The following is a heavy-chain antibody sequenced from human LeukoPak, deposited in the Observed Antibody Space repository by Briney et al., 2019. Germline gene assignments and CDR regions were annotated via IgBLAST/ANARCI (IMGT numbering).Heavy chain of an antibody. CDR1: GYTFTSYD. Sequence: GASVKVSCKASGYTFTSYDINWVRQATGQGLEWMGWMNPNSGNTGYAQKFQGRVTMTEDTSTDTAYMELSSLRSEDTAVYYCATEPSRGGQLERRRIDYWGQGTLVTVSS. CDR2: MNPNSGNT. J-gene: IGHJ4*02. V-gene: IGHV1-8*01. D-gene: IGHD1-1*01. CDR3: ATEPSRGGQLERRRIDY.